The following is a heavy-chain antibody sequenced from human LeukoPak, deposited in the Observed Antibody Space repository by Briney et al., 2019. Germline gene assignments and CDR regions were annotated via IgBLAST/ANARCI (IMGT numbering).Heavy chain of an antibody. V-gene: IGHV3-21*01. D-gene: IGHD3-16*01. Sequence: GESLRLSCVASGFTFSNFDMNWVRQAPGKGLEWVSSISTASKYIYYADSLKGRVTISRDNAKNSLYLKMSSLRAGDTAVYYCARYSGRPGVMREDAFDLWGQGTMVTVSS. CDR2: ISTASKYI. CDR1: GFTFSNFD. CDR3: ARYSGRPGVMREDAFDL. J-gene: IGHJ3*01.